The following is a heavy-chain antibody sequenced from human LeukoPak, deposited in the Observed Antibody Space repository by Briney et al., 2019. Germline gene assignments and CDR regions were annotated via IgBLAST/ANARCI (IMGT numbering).Heavy chain of an antibody. D-gene: IGHD3-22*01. CDR2: MNPNSGNT. J-gene: IGHJ4*02. CDR3: ASGSRLNYYDSSGYYYVSDY. V-gene: IGHV1-8*01. Sequence: ASVKVSCKASGYTFTSYDINWVRQATGQGLEWMGWMNPNSGNTGYAQKFQGRVTMTRNTSISTAYMELSSLRSEDTAVYYCASGSRLNYYDSSGYYYVSDYWGQGTLVTVSS. CDR1: GYTFTSYD.